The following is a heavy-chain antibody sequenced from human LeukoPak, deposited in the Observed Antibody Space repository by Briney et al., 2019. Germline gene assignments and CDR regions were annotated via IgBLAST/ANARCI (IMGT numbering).Heavy chain of an antibody. V-gene: IGHV3-15*01. CDR1: GFTFSSYA. J-gene: IGHJ4*02. CDR2: IKSKTDGGTT. Sequence: PGGSLRLSCAASGFTFSSYAMSWVRQAPGKGLEWVGRIKSKTDGGTTDYAAPVKGRFTISRDDSKNTLYLQMNSLKTEDTAVYYCTSVWGSYRCHDYWGQGTLVTVSS. CDR3: TSVWGSYRCHDY. D-gene: IGHD3-16*02.